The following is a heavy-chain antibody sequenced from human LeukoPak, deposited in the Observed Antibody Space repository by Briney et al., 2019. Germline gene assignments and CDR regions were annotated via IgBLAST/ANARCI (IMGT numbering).Heavy chain of an antibody. CDR1: GFTFSSYA. CDR3: ARDSAITGYSYGYLDY. J-gene: IGHJ4*02. D-gene: IGHD5-18*01. Sequence: GGSLRLSCAASGFTFSSYAMHWVRQAPGKGLEWVAVISYDGSNKYYADSVKGRFTISRDNSKNTLYLQMSSLRAEDTAVYYCARDSAITGYSYGYLDYWGQGTLVTVSS. CDR2: ISYDGSNK. V-gene: IGHV3-30*04.